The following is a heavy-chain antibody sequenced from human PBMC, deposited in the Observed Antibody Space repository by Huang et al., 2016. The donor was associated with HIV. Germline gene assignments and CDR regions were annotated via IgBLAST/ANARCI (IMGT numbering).Heavy chain of an antibody. CDR1: GYTFTSNH. J-gene: IGHJ3*01. CDR3: AKAGSGWSLMGDALDV. CDR2: IDPRGGTT. V-gene: IGHV1-46*03. D-gene: IGHD6-19*01. Sequence: QVQLVQSGAEVKKPGASVKVSCKASGYTFTSNHIQWVRQAPGQGLEWMGKIDPRGGTTDYAQNFKGRVTMTRDTSTTTVYMVGSRLRSEDTAVYYCAKAGSGWSLMGDALDVWGQGTMVTVSS.